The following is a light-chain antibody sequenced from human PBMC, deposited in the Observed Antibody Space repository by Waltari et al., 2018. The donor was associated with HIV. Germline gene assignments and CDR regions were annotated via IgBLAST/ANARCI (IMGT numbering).Light chain of an antibody. CDR1: QSVSSN. V-gene: IGKV3-15*01. CDR2: GVS. CDR3: QQYNNWPQGT. J-gene: IGKJ1*01. Sequence: EIVVTQSPATLSVSPGERATLSCRASQSVSSNLAWYQHKPGQAPRLLFYGVSTRATGIPARFSGSGSGTEFSLTITSLQSEDFAVYYCQQYNNWPQGTFGQGTKVEI.